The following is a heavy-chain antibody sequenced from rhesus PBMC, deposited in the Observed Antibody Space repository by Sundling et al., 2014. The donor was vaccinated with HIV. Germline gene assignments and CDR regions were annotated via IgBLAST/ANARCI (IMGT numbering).Heavy chain of an antibody. CDR3: ARMKGSNFTFDY. CDR1: GGSITGYH. D-gene: IGHD6-19*01. J-gene: IGHJ4*01. CDR2: VGGTSGAT. V-gene: IGHV4-165*02. Sequence: QVQLQESGPGLVKPSETLSLTCGVSGGSITGYHWNWIRQVPGKGLEWIGYVGGTSGATKSKPSLRSRVTISTDTSKNQFSLKLSSVTAADTAVYYCARMKGSNFTFDYWGQGVLVTVSS.